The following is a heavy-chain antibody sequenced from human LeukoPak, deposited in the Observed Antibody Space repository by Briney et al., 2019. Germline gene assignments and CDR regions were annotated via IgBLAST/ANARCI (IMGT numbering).Heavy chain of an antibody. V-gene: IGHV3-30-3*01. CDR3: ARVMWVDSSSSGDNWFDP. J-gene: IGHJ5*02. D-gene: IGHD6-6*01. CDR2: ISCDGSNK. Sequence: GGSLRLSCAASGFTFSSYAMHWVRQAPGKGLEWVAVISCDGSNKYYADSVKGRFTISRDNSKNTLYLQMNSLRAEDTAVYYCARVMWVDSSSSGDNWFDPWGQGTLVTVSS. CDR1: GFTFSSYA.